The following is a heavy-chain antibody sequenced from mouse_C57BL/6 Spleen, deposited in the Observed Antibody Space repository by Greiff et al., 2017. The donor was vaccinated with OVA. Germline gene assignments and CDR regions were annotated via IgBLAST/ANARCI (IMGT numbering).Heavy chain of an antibody. J-gene: IGHJ3*01. CDR3: ARGDYYGNWFAY. D-gene: IGHD1-1*01. CDR1: GYSITSGYY. CDR2: ISYDGSN. Sequence: DVQLQESGPGLVKPSQSLSLTCSVTGYSITSGYYWNWIRQFPGNKLEWMGYISYDGSNNYNPSLKNRISITRDTSKNQFFLKLNSVTTEDTATYYCARGDYYGNWFAYWGQGTLVTVSA. V-gene: IGHV3-6*01.